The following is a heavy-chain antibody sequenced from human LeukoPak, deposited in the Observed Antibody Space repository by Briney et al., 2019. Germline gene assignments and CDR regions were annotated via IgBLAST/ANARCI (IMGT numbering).Heavy chain of an antibody. Sequence: HPGGSLRLSCAASGFSFSSSEIHWVRQGPGKGLEWVSYISGSGSPTYHADSVKGRFTISRDNARNSVYLQMNSLRVEDTAVYYCARGMDCGDFLPLEFWGQGTQVTVSS. D-gene: IGHD4-17*01. CDR2: ISGSGSPT. J-gene: IGHJ4*02. CDR3: ARGMDCGDFLPLEF. CDR1: GFSFSSSE. V-gene: IGHV3-48*03.